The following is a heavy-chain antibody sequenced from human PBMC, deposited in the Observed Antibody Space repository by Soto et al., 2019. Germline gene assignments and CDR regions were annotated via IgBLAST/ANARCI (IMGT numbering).Heavy chain of an antibody. Sequence: PGGSLRLSCAASGFTFSSYAMSWVRQAPGKGLEWVSAISGSGGSTYYADSVKGRFTISRDNSKNTLYLQMNSLRAEDTAVYYCAKGGSLVPERPTTYYDFWSGYPPPVYYMDVWGKGTTVTVSS. D-gene: IGHD3-3*01. V-gene: IGHV3-23*01. CDR1: GFTFSSYA. CDR2: ISGSGGST. CDR3: AKGGSLVPERPTTYYDFWSGYPPPVYYMDV. J-gene: IGHJ6*03.